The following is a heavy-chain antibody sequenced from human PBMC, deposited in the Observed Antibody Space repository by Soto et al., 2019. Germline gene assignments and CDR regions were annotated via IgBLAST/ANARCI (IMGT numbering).Heavy chain of an antibody. D-gene: IGHD5-12*01. CDR3: AKSSPYSFGYFPS. J-gene: IGHJ4*02. CDR1: GFTFSHSA. CDR2: ISIGGGSM. V-gene: IGHV3-23*01. Sequence: EVQLLASGGGLIQPGESLTLSCGASGFTFSHSAMNWVRQTPGRGLEWVSHISIGGGSMYYADSVKGRFTVSRDDSENTLFLQMTSLRADDTAVYYCAKSSPYSFGYFPSWGQGTLVTVSS.